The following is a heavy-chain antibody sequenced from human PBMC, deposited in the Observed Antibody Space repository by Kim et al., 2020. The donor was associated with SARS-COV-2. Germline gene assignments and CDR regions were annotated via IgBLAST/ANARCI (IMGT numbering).Heavy chain of an antibody. D-gene: IGHD6-13*01. CDR1: GFTFTSSA. CDR2: IVVGSGNT. V-gene: IGHV1-58*02. Sequence: SVKVSCKASGFTFTSSAMQWVRQARGQRLEWIGWIVVGSGNTNYAQKFQERVTITRDMSTSTAYMELSSLRSEDTAVYYCAVPSEQQLVQPLYYYYGMDVWGQGTTVTVSS. CDR3: AVPSEQQLVQPLYYYYGMDV. J-gene: IGHJ6*02.